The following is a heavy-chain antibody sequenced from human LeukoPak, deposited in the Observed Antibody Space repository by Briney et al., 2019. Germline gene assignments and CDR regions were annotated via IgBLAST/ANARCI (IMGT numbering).Heavy chain of an antibody. CDR3: ARDSSGWYYAFDI. V-gene: IGHV4-59*01. CDR1: GGSISSYY. J-gene: IGHJ3*02. CDR2: IYYSGGT. D-gene: IGHD6-19*01. Sequence: PSETLSLTCTVSGGSISSYYWSWIRQPPGKGLERIGYIYYSGGTNYNPSLKSRVTISVDTSKNQFSLKLSSVTAADTAVYYCARDSSGWYYAFDIWGQGTMVTVSS.